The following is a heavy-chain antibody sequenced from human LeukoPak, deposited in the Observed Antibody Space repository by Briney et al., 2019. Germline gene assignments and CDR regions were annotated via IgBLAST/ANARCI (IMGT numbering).Heavy chain of an antibody. D-gene: IGHD3-10*01. Sequence: PGGSLRLSCAASGFTFSSYGMHWVRQAPGKGLEWVAVISYDGSNKYYADSVKGRFTISRDNSKNTLYLQVNSLRAEDTAVYYCAKDHYYGSGSYPYTPDYWGQGTLVTVSS. CDR3: AKDHYYGSGSYPYTPDY. CDR2: ISYDGSNK. V-gene: IGHV3-30*18. J-gene: IGHJ4*02. CDR1: GFTFSSYG.